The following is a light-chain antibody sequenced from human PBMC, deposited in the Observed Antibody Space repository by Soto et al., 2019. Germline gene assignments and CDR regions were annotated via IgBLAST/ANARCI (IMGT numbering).Light chain of an antibody. CDR3: QQYNNRPLT. Sequence: EIVMTQSPATLSVSPGERAALSCRASQNVNSNLAWYQQKPAQAPRLLIYGASTRATGIPARFSGSGSGTEFTLTISNLQSEDFAVYYCQQYNNRPLTFGGGTKVEIK. J-gene: IGKJ4*01. CDR1: QNVNSN. V-gene: IGKV3-15*01. CDR2: GAS.